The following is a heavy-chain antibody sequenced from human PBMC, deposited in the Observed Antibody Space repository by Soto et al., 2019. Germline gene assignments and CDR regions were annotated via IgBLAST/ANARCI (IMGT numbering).Heavy chain of an antibody. V-gene: IGHV1-3*05. CDR1: GYTFTTYA. CDR2: INAGNGNT. Sequence: QVQLVQSGAEEKKPGASVKVSCKASGYTFTTYAMHWVRQAPGQRLEWMGWINAGNGNTKYSQKFQGRVTITRDTSASTAYMELSSLRSEDTAVYYCARAVAVPADFDYWGQWTLVTVSS. CDR3: ARAVAVPADFDY. J-gene: IGHJ4*02. D-gene: IGHD6-19*01.